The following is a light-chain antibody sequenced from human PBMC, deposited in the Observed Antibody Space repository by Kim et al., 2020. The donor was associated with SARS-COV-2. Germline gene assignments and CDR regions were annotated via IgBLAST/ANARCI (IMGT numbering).Light chain of an antibody. Sequence: QSALTQPASVSWSPGQSITISCTGTSSDVGNYNRVSWYQQHPGQVPKLIIYEVSKWPSGVSHRFSGSKSGNTASLTISGLQAEDEATYYCCSYAGSFTLVFGGGTQLTVL. CDR2: EVS. J-gene: IGLJ3*02. V-gene: IGLV2-23*02. CDR1: SSDVGNYNR. CDR3: CSYAGSFTLV.